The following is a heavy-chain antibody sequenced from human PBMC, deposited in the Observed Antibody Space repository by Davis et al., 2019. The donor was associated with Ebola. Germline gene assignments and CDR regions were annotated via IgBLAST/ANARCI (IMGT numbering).Heavy chain of an antibody. D-gene: IGHD6-19*01. V-gene: IGHV3-30*03. Sequence: GESLKISCAASGFTFSSYGLHWVRQAPGKGLEWVAVISYDGSNKYYADSVKGRFTISRDNSKNTLYLQMNSLRAEDTAVYYCGRGGIAVEYRYYFDYWGQGTLVTVSS. CDR1: GFTFSSYG. CDR3: GRGGIAVEYRYYFDY. J-gene: IGHJ4*02. CDR2: ISYDGSNK.